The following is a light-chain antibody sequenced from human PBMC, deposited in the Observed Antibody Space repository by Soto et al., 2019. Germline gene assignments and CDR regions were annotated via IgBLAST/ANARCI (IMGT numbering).Light chain of an antibody. V-gene: IGKV3-20*01. Sequence: EIVFTQSPGTLSLSPGERATLSCRASQSVSSTYLAWYQQKPGQAPRLLIYGASIRATGIPDRFSGSGSGTDFTLTISRLEPEDFAVYYCQHSGTFGPGTKVDIK. CDR1: QSVSSTY. CDR2: GAS. CDR3: QHSGT. J-gene: IGKJ3*01.